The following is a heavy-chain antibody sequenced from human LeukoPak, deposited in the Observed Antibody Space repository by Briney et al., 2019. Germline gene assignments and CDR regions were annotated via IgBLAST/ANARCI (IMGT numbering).Heavy chain of an antibody. D-gene: IGHD3-3*01. Sequence: PSETLSLTCAVYGGSFSSYYWSWIRQPPGKGLEWVGYIYYSGSTNYNPSLKSRVTISVDTSKNQFSLKLSSVTAADTAVYYCARSYDFWSGYTFDYWGQGTLVTVSS. CDR3: ARSYDFWSGYTFDY. CDR1: GGSFSSYY. J-gene: IGHJ4*02. V-gene: IGHV4-59*08. CDR2: IYYSGST.